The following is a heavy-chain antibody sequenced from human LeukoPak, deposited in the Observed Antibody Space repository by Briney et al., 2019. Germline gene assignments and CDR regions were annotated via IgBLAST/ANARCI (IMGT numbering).Heavy chain of an antibody. D-gene: IGHD6-13*01. CDR2: ISYDGSNK. V-gene: IGHV3-30-3*01. Sequence: GRSLRLSCAASGFTFSNYAMHWVRQAPGKGLEWVAVISYDGSNKYYADSVKGRFTISRDNSRNTLYLQMNSLRAEDRAVYYCARDPSSNYFDYWGQGTLVTVSS. J-gene: IGHJ4*02. CDR1: GFTFSNYA. CDR3: ARDPSSNYFDY.